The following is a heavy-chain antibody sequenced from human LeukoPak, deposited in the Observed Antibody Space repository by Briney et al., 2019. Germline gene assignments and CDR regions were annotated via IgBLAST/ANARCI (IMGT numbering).Heavy chain of an antibody. Sequence: GGSLRLSCAASGFTFSSYWMHWVRQAPGKGLVWVSRINSDGSSTSYADSVKGRFTISRDNAKNTLYLQMNSLRAEDTAVYYCAKESSDSLYYYMDVWGKGTTVTVSS. CDR3: AKESSDSLYYYMDV. J-gene: IGHJ6*03. D-gene: IGHD2-21*02. CDR1: GFTFSSYW. CDR2: INSDGSST. V-gene: IGHV3-74*01.